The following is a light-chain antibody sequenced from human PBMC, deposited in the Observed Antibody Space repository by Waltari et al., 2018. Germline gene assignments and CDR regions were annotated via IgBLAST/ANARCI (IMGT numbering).Light chain of an antibody. Sequence: EIVLTQSPGTLSLSPGERATLSCRASQSVSSSHLAWYQQKPGQAPRLLSYGASSRATGIPDRFSGSGSGTDFTLTISRLEPEDFAVYYCQQYGSSPTITFGQGTRLEIK. CDR2: GAS. V-gene: IGKV3-20*01. J-gene: IGKJ5*01. CDR3: QQYGSSPTIT. CDR1: QSVSSSH.